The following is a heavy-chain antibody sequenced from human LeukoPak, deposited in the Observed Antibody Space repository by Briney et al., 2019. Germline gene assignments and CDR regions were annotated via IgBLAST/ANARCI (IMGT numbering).Heavy chain of an antibody. J-gene: IGHJ4*02. Sequence: WXRQAPGXXXXXVSSISSRAGTIYYADSVKGRFTISRDXXKNSLYLQMNRLRAEDTAVYYCXXXXXXSSSWLLYWGQGALVTVSS. CDR2: ISSRAGTI. CDR3: XXXXXXSSSWLLY. D-gene: IGHD6-13*01. V-gene: IGHV3-48*03.